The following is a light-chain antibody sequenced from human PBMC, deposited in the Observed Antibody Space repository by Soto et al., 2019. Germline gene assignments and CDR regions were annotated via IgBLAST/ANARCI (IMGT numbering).Light chain of an antibody. CDR3: SSYTSSSTYV. CDR1: SSDVGGYNY. J-gene: IGLJ1*01. Sequence: QSVLTQPASVSGSPGQSLTISCTGTSSDVGGYNYVSWYQQHPGKAPKLMIYDVSNRPSGVSTRFSGSKSGNTASLTISGLQAEDVADYYCSSYTSSSTYVFGTGTKVTV. V-gene: IGLV2-14*01. CDR2: DVS.